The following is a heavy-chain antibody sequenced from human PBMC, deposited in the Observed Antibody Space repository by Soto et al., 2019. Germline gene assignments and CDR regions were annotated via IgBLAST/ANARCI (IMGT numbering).Heavy chain of an antibody. Sequence: EVQLLESGGGMLQPGGSLRLSCAASGFTFNNYAMSWVRQAPGKGLGWVSIISGSGVSTYYADSVRGRFTISRDNSKNTLYLQMSSLRADDTAVYYCAKIGYCTSSSCSDNWGQGTLVTVSS. CDR1: GFTFNNYA. CDR3: AKIGYCTSSSCSDN. D-gene: IGHD2-2*01. V-gene: IGHV3-23*01. J-gene: IGHJ4*02. CDR2: ISGSGVST.